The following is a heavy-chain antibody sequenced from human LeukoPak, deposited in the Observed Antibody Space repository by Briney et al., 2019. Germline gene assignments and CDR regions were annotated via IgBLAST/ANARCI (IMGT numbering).Heavy chain of an antibody. CDR1: GGSFGGYY. CDR2: IYTSGST. D-gene: IGHD3-10*01. J-gene: IGHJ5*02. V-gene: IGHV4-4*07. Sequence: PSETLSLTCGVYGGSFGGYYWSWIRQSAGKGLEWIGRIYTSGSTDYNPSLKSRVTMSVDTSKNQFSLKLSSVTAADTAVYYCARDSGTTGEVKFDPWGQGTLVTVSS. CDR3: ARDSGTTGEVKFDP.